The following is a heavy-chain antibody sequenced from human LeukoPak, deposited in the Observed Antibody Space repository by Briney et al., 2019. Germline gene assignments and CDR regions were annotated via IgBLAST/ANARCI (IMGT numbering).Heavy chain of an antibody. D-gene: IGHD5-12*01. V-gene: IGHV3-7*01. J-gene: IGHJ4*02. Sequence: AGGSLRLSCAASGFTSGFTFSSYWMSWVRQAPGKGLEWVANIKQDGSVKYYVDSVKGRFTISRDNTNNSLFLQMNSLRAEDTAVYYCATFTGYDFSFDYWGQGTLVTVSS. CDR1: GFTSGFTFSSYW. CDR3: ATFTGYDFSFDY. CDR2: IKQDGSVK.